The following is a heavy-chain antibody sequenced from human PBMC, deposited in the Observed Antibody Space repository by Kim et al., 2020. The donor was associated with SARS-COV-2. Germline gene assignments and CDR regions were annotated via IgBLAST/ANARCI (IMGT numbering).Heavy chain of an antibody. D-gene: IGHD3-9*01. CDR1: GFTFSSYW. CDR3: FLTGYKAYIYYYYGMDV. Sequence: GGSLRLSCAASGFTFSSYWMHWVRQAPGKGLVWVSRINSDGSSTSYADSVKGRFTISRDNAKNTLYLQMNSLRAEDTAVYYCFLTGYKAYIYYYYGMDVWGQGTTVTVSS. CDR2: INSDGSST. J-gene: IGHJ6*02. V-gene: IGHV3-74*01.